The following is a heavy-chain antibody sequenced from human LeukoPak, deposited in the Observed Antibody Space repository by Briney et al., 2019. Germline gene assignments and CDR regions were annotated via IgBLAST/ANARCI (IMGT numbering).Heavy chain of an antibody. V-gene: IGHV3-30-3*01. CDR3: ARDFSGRYTIDY. CDR2: IFYDGSNK. J-gene: IGHJ4*02. D-gene: IGHD6-19*01. CDR1: GFAFNNYN. Sequence: PGGSLRLSCAASGFAFNNYNMHWVRQAPGKGLEWVAFIFYDGSNKNDADSVKGRFTISRDNSKNTVYLQMNSLRAEDTAVYYCARDFSGRYTIDYWGQGTLVTVSS.